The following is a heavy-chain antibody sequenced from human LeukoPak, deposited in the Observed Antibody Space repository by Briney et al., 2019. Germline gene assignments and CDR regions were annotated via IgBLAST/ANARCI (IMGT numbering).Heavy chain of an antibody. CDR1: GLNLTTYA. V-gene: IGHV3-30*04. CDR2: ISYDGSNK. Sequence: PGGSLRLSCAASGLNLTTYAMHWVRQAPGKGLEWVAVISYDGSNKYYADSVKGRFTISRDNAKNSLYLQMNSLRAEDTAVYYCAELGITMIGGVWGKGTTVTISS. D-gene: IGHD3-10*02. CDR3: AELGITMIGGV. J-gene: IGHJ6*04.